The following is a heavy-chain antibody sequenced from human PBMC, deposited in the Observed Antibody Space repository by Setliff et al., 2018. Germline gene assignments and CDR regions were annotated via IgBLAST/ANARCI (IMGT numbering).Heavy chain of an antibody. Sequence: ASVKVSCKASGYTFTGYYMHWVRQAPGQGLEWMGWINPNSGGTNYAQKFQGWVTMTRDTSISTAYMELSRLRSDDTAVYYCARGRLPESWGGYSYGHTLDAFDIWGQGTMVTVSS. CDR3: ARGRLPESWGGYSYGHTLDAFDI. CDR2: INPNSGGT. J-gene: IGHJ3*02. V-gene: IGHV1-2*04. D-gene: IGHD5-18*01. CDR1: GYTFTGYY.